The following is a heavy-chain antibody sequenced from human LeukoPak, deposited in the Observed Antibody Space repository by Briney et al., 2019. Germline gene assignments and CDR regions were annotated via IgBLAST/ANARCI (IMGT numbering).Heavy chain of an antibody. J-gene: IGHJ4*02. CDR2: IYYSGST. Sequence: SETLSLTCTVSGGSISSYYWSWIRRPPGKGLEWIGYIYYSGSTNYNPSLKSRVIISVDTSKNQFSLKLSSVTAADTAVYYCASSVSSSWYDYWGQGTLVTVSS. CDR3: ASSVSSSWYDY. D-gene: IGHD6-13*01. CDR1: GGSISSYY. V-gene: IGHV4-59*08.